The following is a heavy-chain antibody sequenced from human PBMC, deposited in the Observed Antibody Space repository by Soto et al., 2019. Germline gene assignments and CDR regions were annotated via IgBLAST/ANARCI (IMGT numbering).Heavy chain of an antibody. CDR2: IIPIFGTA. Sequence: SVKVSCKASGGTFSSYAISWVRQAPGQGLEWMGGIIPIFGTANYAQKFQGRVTITADESTSTAYMELSSLRSEDTAVYYCAREYWTNGVCYGGAFYYGMDVWGQGTTVTVSS. V-gene: IGHV1-69*13. D-gene: IGHD2-8*01. J-gene: IGHJ6*02. CDR3: AREYWTNGVCYGGAFYYGMDV. CDR1: GGTFSSYA.